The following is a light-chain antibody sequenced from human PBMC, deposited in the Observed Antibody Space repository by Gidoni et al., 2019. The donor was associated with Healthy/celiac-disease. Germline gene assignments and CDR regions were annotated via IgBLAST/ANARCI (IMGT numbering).Light chain of an antibody. J-gene: IGKJ3*01. CDR2: GAA. Sequence: ELVLTPSPGTLSLSPGERATLSCRASQSVSSSYLAWYQQKPGQAPRLLSYGAASRATGIPDRFSGSGSGTDFTLTISRREPEDFAVDYCQQYGSSPQVTFGPGTKVDIK. CDR1: QSVSSSY. V-gene: IGKV3-20*01. CDR3: QQYGSSPQVT.